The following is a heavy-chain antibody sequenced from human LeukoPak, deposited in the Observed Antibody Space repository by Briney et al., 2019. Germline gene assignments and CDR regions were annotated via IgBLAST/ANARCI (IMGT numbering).Heavy chain of an antibody. Sequence: SVKVSCKASGGTFSSHAISWVRQAPGQGLEWMGRIIPIFGTANYAQKFQGRVTITTDESTSTAYMELSSLRSEDTAVYYCARDRVSGYYSFDYWGQGTLVTVSS. CDR3: ARDRVSGYYSFDY. V-gene: IGHV1-69*05. D-gene: IGHD3-22*01. CDR2: IIPIFGTA. J-gene: IGHJ4*02. CDR1: GGTFSSHA.